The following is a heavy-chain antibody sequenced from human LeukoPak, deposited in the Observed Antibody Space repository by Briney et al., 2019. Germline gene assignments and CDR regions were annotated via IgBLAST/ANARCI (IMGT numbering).Heavy chain of an antibody. CDR1: GGSFSGYY. CDR3: AREPYYYGSGSYTIDP. D-gene: IGHD3-10*01. J-gene: IGHJ5*02. Sequence: PSETLSLTCAVYGGSFSGYYWSWIRQPPGKGLEWIGEINHSGSTNYNPSLKSRVTISVDTSKNQFSLKLSSVTAADTAVYYCAREPYYYGSGSYTIDPWGQGTLVTVSS. V-gene: IGHV4-34*01. CDR2: INHSGST.